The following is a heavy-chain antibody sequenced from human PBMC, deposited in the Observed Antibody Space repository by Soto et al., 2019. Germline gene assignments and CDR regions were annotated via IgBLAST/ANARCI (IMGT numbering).Heavy chain of an antibody. Sequence: EASVKVSCKASGGTFSSYAISWVRQAPGQGLEWMGGIIPIFGTANYAQKFQGRVTITADESTSTAYMELSSLRSEDTAVYYCATAKPPRGPLPFDYWGQGTLVTVSS. CDR2: IIPIFGTA. V-gene: IGHV1-69*13. CDR3: ATAKPPRGPLPFDY. J-gene: IGHJ4*02. CDR1: GGTFSSYA. D-gene: IGHD3-10*01.